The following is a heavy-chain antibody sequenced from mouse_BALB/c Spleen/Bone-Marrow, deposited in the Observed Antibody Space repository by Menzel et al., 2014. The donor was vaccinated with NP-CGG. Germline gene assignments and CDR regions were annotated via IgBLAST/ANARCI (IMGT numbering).Heavy chain of an antibody. Sequence: QLQQSGAELAKPGASVKMSCKASGYTFTSYWMHWVKQRPGQGLEWIGYINPSTGYTEYNQKFKDKATLTADKSSSTAYMQLSSLTSEDSAVYYCARQITTVDYAMDYWGQETSVTVSS. J-gene: IGHJ4*01. V-gene: IGHV1-7*01. CDR1: GYTFTSYW. D-gene: IGHD1-1*01. CDR2: INPSTGYT. CDR3: ARQITTVDYAMDY.